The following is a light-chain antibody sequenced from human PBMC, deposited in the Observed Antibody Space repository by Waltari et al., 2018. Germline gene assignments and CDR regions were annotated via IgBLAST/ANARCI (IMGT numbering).Light chain of an antibody. CDR3: SSYTTPRSIV. CDR2: EVT. J-gene: IGLJ3*02. Sequence: QSALTQPASVSGSPGQSITFSCTGSSGDIGNYKLVSWFQQHPGKAPKLLIYEVTQRPSEISDRFSGSKSGNTASLTVSGLQAEDEADYYCSSYTTPRSIVFGGVTKLTVL. CDR1: SGDIGNYKL. V-gene: IGLV2-23*02.